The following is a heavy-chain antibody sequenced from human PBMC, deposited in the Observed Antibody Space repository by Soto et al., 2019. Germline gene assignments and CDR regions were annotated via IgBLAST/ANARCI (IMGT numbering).Heavy chain of an antibody. CDR3: ARGTWELLRGHYYYGMDV. CDR2: INPNSGGT. J-gene: IGHJ6*02. Sequence: QVPLVQSGAEVKKPGASVKVSCKASGYTFTGYYMHWVRQAPGQGLEWMGWINPNSGGTNYAQKFQGRVTMTRDTSISTAYMELSRLRSDDTAVYYCARGTWELLRGHYYYGMDVWGQGTTVTVSS. D-gene: IGHD1-26*01. CDR1: GYTFTGYY. V-gene: IGHV1-2*02.